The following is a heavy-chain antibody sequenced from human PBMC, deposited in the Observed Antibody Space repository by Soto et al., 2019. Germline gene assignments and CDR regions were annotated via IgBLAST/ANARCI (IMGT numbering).Heavy chain of an antibody. CDR2: IIPIFGTA. J-gene: IGHJ4*02. D-gene: IGHD3-22*01. CDR1: GYTFTSYD. CDR3: ASHYYDSSGYYYGPLDY. Sequence: SVKVSCKASGYTFTSYDISWVRQAPGQGLEWMGGIIPIFGTANYAQKFQGRVTITADESTSTAYMELSSLRSEDTAVYYCASHYYDSSGYYYGPLDYWGQGTLVTVSS. V-gene: IGHV1-69*13.